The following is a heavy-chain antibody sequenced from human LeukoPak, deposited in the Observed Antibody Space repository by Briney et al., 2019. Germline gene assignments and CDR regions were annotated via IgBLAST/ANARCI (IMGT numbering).Heavy chain of an antibody. CDR2: ISGSGGST. CDR3: AKDPHEYSSSYYFHY. Sequence: GGSLRLSCAASGFTFSSYAMSWVRQAPGKGLEWVSAISGSGGSTYYADSVKGRFTISRDNSKNTLDLQMNSLRAEDTAVYYCAKDPHEYSSSYYFHYWARGPLLTVSS. CDR1: GFTFSSYA. J-gene: IGHJ4*02. V-gene: IGHV3-23*01. D-gene: IGHD6-6*01.